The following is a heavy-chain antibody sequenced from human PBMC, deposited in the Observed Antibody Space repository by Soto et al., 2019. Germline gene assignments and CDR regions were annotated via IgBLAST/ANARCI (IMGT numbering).Heavy chain of an antibody. Sequence: SGPTLVNPTQTLTLTCTFSGFSLSTSGMCVSWIRKPPGKFLEWLALVDWGDEKYYSTSLKTRLTISKDTSKNQVVLTMTNMDPVDTATYYCARIRNTRGSGWYYFDYWGQGTLVTVSS. J-gene: IGHJ4*02. CDR2: VDWGDEK. V-gene: IGHV2-70*01. CDR3: ARIRNTRGSGWYYFDY. D-gene: IGHD6-19*01. CDR1: GFSLSTSGMC.